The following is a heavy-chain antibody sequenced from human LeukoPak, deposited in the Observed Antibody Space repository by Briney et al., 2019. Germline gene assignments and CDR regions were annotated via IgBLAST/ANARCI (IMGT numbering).Heavy chain of an antibody. D-gene: IGHD3-3*01. Sequence: SETLSLTCTVSGGSISSYYWSWIRQPAGKGLEWIGRIYTSGSTNYNPSLKSRVTMSVDTSKNQFSLKLNSVTAADTAVYYCARSLRITIFGVVIKVDAFDIWGQGTMVTVSS. CDR3: ARSLRITIFGVVIKVDAFDI. J-gene: IGHJ3*02. V-gene: IGHV4-4*07. CDR1: GGSISSYY. CDR2: IYTSGST.